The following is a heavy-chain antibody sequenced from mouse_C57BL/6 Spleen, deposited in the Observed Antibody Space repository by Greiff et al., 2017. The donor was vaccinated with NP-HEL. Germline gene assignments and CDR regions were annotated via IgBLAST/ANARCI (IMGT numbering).Heavy chain of an antibody. CDR2: ISGGGGNT. D-gene: IGHD2-5*01. CDR3: ARSYYSNLYFDY. CDR1: GFTFSSYT. Sequence: EVMLVESGGGLVKPGGSLKLSCAASGFTFSSYTMSWVRQTPEKRLEWVATISGGGGNTYYPDSVKGRFTISRDNAKNTLYLQMSSLRSEDTALYYCARSYYSNLYFDYWGQGTTLTVSS. J-gene: IGHJ2*01. V-gene: IGHV5-9*01.